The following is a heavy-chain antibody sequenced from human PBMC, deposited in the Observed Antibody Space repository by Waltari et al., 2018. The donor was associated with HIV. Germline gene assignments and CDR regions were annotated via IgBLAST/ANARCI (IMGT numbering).Heavy chain of an antibody. Sequence: QVQLQESGPGLLKPSETLSLTCRVSGDSMTRYYWAWIRQPPGTGLAWIGYIYSSGSASYSPSLQSRLTISVDTSKNQFSLKLSSVTAADTAVYYCARYGSGHRHFGYWGQGTLVIVSS. V-gene: IGHV4-59*01. CDR3: ARYGSGHRHFGY. CDR2: IYSSGSA. J-gene: IGHJ4*02. D-gene: IGHD3-10*01. CDR1: GDSMTRYY.